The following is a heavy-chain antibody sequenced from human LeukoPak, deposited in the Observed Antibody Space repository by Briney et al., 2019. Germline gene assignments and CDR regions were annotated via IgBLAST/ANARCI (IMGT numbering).Heavy chain of an antibody. CDR3: ARGPTGYSGYGLNWFDP. CDR1: GGSISSSSYY. Sequence: SETLSLTCTVSGGSISSSSYYWGWIRQPPGRGPEWIGTIYYTGSTYYSPSLKSRVTISIGTSKNHFSLKLSSVTAADTAVYYCARGPTGYSGYGLNWFDPWGQGTLVTVSS. CDR2: IYYTGST. J-gene: IGHJ5*02. V-gene: IGHV4-39*02. D-gene: IGHD5-12*01.